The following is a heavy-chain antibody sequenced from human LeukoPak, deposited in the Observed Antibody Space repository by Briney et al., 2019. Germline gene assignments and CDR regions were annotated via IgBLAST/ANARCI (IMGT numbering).Heavy chain of an antibody. CDR3: AKEGGGDCYYCS. V-gene: IGHV3-30*04. D-gene: IGHD2-21*02. CDR1: GFTFSNHH. CDR2: ISTDARHK. Sequence: PGGSLRLSCAASGFTFSNHHMHWVRQAPGKGLEWVADISTDARHKYYADSVKSRFTISRDNSQNTLYLQMDSLRTEDMAVYYCAKEGGGDCYYCSWGQGTLVTVSS. J-gene: IGHJ5*02.